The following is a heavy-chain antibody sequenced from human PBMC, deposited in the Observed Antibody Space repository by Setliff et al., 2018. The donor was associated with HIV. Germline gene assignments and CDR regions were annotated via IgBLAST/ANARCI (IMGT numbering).Heavy chain of an antibody. Sequence: LSLTCSVSGGSLSSGSHYCTWLRQAAGKGLEWIGRIYSNGNTDYNPSLKSRVTMSVDTSKNQFSLKLTSVTAADTAVYYCARDRPSSSWYFNAFDIWGQGTMVTVSS. CDR3: ARDRPSSSWYFNAFDI. V-gene: IGHV4-61*02. CDR2: IYSNGNT. CDR1: GGSLSSGSHY. J-gene: IGHJ3*02. D-gene: IGHD6-13*01.